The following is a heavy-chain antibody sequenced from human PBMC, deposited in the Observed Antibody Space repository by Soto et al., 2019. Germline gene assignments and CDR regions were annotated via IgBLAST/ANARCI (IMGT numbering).Heavy chain of an antibody. CDR3: ATHCSSTSCYYTYYYDSSGSRSDY. CDR1: GGSFSSYY. CDR2: INHYGST. D-gene: IGHD2-2*01. V-gene: IGHV4-34*01. J-gene: IGHJ4*02. Sequence: SETLSLTCAVYGGSFSSYYWSWIRQPPGKGLEWIGQINHYGSTDYNPSLKSRVTISVDTSKNHFSLRLSSVTAADTAMYYCATHCSSTSCYYTYYYDSSGSRSDYWGQGTLVTVSS.